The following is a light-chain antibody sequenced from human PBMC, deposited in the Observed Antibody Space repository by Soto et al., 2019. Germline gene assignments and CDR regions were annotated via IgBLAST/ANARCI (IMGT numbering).Light chain of an antibody. J-gene: IGLJ1*01. V-gene: IGLV2-8*01. Sequence: QSVRTQPPSAAGSPGQSVTISCTGTSDDVGAYKYVSWYQQYPGKAPKLMIFEVTKRPSGVPDRFSGSKSGNTASLTVSGLQAEDEADYFCSSYAGRNNPLLVFGTGTKVTVL. CDR2: EVT. CDR3: SSYAGRNNPLLV. CDR1: SDDVGAYKY.